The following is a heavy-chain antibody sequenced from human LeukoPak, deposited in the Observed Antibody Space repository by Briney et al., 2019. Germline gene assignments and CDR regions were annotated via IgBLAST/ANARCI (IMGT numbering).Heavy chain of an antibody. CDR1: GSTFSSYA. CDR2: ISYDGSNK. D-gene: IGHD1-26*01. CDR3: ARDGAYSGSYSDY. Sequence: GGSLRLSCAASGSTFSSYAMHWVRQAPGKGLEWVAVISYDGSNKYYADSVKGRFTISRDNSKNTLYLQMNSLRAEDTAVYYCARDGAYSGSYSDYWGQGTLVTVSS. V-gene: IGHV3-30*01. J-gene: IGHJ4*02.